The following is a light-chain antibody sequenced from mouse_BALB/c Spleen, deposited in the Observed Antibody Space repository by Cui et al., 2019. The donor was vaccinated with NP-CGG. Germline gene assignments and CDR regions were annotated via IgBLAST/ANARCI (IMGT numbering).Light chain of an antibody. Sequence: QAVVTQESALTTSPGETVTLTSRSSTGAVTTSNYANWVQERPDHLFTGLIGGTNNRAPGVPAIFSGSLIGDKAALTITGAQTEDEAIYFCALWYSNHWVFGGGTKLTVL. CDR1: TGAVTTSNY. CDR2: GTN. J-gene: IGLJ1*01. V-gene: IGLV1*01. CDR3: ALWYSNHWV.